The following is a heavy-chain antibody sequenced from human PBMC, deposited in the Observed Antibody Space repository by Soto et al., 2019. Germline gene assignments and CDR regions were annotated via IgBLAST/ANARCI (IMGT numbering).Heavy chain of an antibody. Sequence: PSGTLSLTCAVYGGTFSGYSLSWIRQPPGKGLEWVGEINHSGSTTYNASRESRVTISVDASKKQFSLKLSSVTTTDAAVYYCAIGENAEVLSCYGSYYFYCMDGWGQGTTVTVSS. CDR3: AIGENAEVLSCYGSYYFYCMDG. V-gene: IGHV4-34*01. J-gene: IGHJ6*02. CDR2: INHSGST. CDR1: GGTFSGYS. D-gene: IGHD3-3*01.